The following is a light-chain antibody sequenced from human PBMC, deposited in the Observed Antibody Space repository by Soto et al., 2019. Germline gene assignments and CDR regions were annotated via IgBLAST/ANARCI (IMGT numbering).Light chain of an antibody. J-gene: IGLJ2*01. CDR2: SNN. CDR3: ASWDDRLGAVI. CDR1: SSNIGGTNY. Sequence: QSVLTQPPSASGTPGQRVFISCSGSSSNIGGTNYAYWYQQLPGAAPKLLMHSNNLRPSGVPERISGSKSGTSASLGISGLRSEDEAVYYCASWDDRLGAVIFGGGTKVTVL. V-gene: IGLV1-47*02.